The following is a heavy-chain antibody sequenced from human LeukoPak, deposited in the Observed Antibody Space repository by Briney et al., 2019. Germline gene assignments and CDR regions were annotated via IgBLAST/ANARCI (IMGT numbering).Heavy chain of an antibody. Sequence: XGSLRFSCAASGFIFSDYYMSWIRQAPGKGLEWVSYISGSTTYTNYADSVKGRFTISRDNAKNSLYLQMSSLRAEDTAVYFCARIRGSYYLDYWGQGTLVTVSS. D-gene: IGHD6-13*01. J-gene: IGHJ4*02. CDR3: ARIRGSYYLDY. V-gene: IGHV3-11*06. CDR2: ISGSTTYT. CDR1: GFIFSDYY.